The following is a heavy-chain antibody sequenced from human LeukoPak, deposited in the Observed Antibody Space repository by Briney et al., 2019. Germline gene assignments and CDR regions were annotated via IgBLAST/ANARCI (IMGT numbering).Heavy chain of an antibody. CDR3: AKSRGQYCSRTSCYSDLFDY. CDR1: GFTFDDYA. J-gene: IGHJ4*02. CDR2: ISWNSGNI. D-gene: IGHD2-2*01. Sequence: GGSLRLSCTASGFTFDDYAMHWVRQAPGKGLEWVSGISWNSGNIDYADSVKGRFTISRDNTKNSLYLQMNSLRTEDTALYYCAKSRGQYCSRTSCYSDLFDYWGQGALVTVSS. V-gene: IGHV3-9*01.